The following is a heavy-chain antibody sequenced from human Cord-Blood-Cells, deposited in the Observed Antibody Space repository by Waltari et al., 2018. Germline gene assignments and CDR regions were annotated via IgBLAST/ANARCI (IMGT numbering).Heavy chain of an antibody. J-gene: IGHJ3*02. V-gene: IGHV1-8*01. D-gene: IGHD1-26*01. Sequence: QVQLVQSGAQVKKPGASVQVSCKASGYTFTSSDLHRVRQATGPGLEWMGWMNPNGGNTGYAQKFQGRVTMTRNTSISTAYMELSSLRSEDTAVYYCAIDGSYYDAFDIWGQGTMVTVSS. CDR1: GYTFTSSD. CDR3: AIDGSYYDAFDI. CDR2: MNPNGGNT.